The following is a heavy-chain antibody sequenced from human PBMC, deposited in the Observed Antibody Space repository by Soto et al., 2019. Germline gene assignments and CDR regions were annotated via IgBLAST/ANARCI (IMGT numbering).Heavy chain of an antibody. D-gene: IGHD3-10*01. CDR3: AKEHGGSFDH. J-gene: IGHJ4*02. CDR2: ISYSGTT. Sequence: QVQLQESGPGLVKPSETLSLTCTVSGFSITQYYWYWIRQPPGRGLEWIGYISYSGTTNYNPSLKGRVTISRYTSKNTFSLTLSSVDAADTAVYYGAKEHGGSFDHWGKGALVTVSS. V-gene: IGHV4-59*01. CDR1: GFSITQYY.